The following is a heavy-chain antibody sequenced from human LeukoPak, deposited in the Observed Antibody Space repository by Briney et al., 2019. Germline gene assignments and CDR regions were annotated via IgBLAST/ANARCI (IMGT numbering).Heavy chain of an antibody. Sequence: SETLSLTCTVSGGSISSYYWSWIRQPPGKGLEWIGYIYYSGSTNYNPSLKSRVTISVDTSKNQFSLKLSSVTAADTAVYYCARGRNCSGGSCYSDRGWFDPWGQGILVTVSS. CDR2: IYYSGST. CDR3: ARGRNCSGGSCYSDRGWFDP. V-gene: IGHV4-59*01. J-gene: IGHJ5*02. D-gene: IGHD2-15*01. CDR1: GGSISSYY.